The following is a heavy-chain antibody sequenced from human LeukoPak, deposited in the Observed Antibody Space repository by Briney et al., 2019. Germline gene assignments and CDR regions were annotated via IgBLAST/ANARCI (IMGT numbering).Heavy chain of an antibody. V-gene: IGHV3-30-3*01. CDR3: ARDKGYGDYPLGWFDP. Sequence: GGSLRLSCAASGFTFSSYAMHWVRQAPGKGLEWVAVISYGGSNKYYADSVKGRFTISRDNSKNTLYLQMNSLRAEDTAVYYCARDKGYGDYPLGWFDPWGQGTLVTVSS. J-gene: IGHJ5*02. CDR1: GFTFSSYA. D-gene: IGHD4-17*01. CDR2: ISYGGSNK.